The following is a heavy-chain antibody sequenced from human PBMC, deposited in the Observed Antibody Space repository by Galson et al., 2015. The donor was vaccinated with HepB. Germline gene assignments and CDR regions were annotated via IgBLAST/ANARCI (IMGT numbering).Heavy chain of an antibody. CDR1: GDSIFSSFYY. CDR3: TREDQDAANDAFDI. D-gene: IGHD1-1*01. J-gene: IGHJ3*02. V-gene: IGHV4-39*01. Sequence: LTCSVSGDSIFSSFYYWVWIRQPPGKGLEWIGSTRYGGGTTYNPALTSRVTISIDTSKNQFSLKLSAVTAADTAVYYCTREDQDAANDAFDIWGRGTMVTVSS. CDR2: TRYGGGT.